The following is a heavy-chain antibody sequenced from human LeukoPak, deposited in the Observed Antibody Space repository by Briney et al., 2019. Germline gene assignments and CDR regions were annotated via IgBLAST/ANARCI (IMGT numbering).Heavy chain of an antibody. V-gene: IGHV3-21*01. Sequence: PGGSLRLSCAASGFTFSTYYMSWVRQAPGKGLEWVSSISTSSSYIYYADSVKGRFTISRDNAKNSQYLQMNRLRAEDTAVYYCASGWAFQDYWGQGKLVTVSS. CDR2: ISTSSSYI. D-gene: IGHD6-19*01. CDR3: ASGWAFQDY. J-gene: IGHJ4*02. CDR1: GFTFSTYY.